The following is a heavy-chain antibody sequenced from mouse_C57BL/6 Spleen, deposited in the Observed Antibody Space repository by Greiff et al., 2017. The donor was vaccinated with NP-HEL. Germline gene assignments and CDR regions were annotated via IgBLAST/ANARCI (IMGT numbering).Heavy chain of an antibody. V-gene: IGHV1-18*01. CDR1: GYTFTDYN. J-gene: IGHJ2*01. CDR2: INPNNGGT. D-gene: IGHD1-1*01. Sequence: VQLKESGPELVKPGASVKIPCKASGYTFTDYNMDWVKQSHGKSLEWIGDINPNNGGTIYNQKFKGKATLTVDKSSSTAYMELRSLTSEDTAVYYCARTLYYGSGEGFDYWGQGTTLTVAT. CDR3: ARTLYYGSGEGFDY.